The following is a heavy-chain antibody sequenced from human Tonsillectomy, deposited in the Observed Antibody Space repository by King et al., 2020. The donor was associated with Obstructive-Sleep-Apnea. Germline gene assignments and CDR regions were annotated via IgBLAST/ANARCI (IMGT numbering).Heavy chain of an antibody. CDR2: IRGSSYYI. V-gene: IGHV3-21*01. J-gene: IGHJ6*02. CDR1: GFTFSSYS. Sequence: VQLVESGGGLVKPGGSLRLSCAASGFTFSSYSMNWVRQAPGKGLEGVSSIRGSSYYICYADSVKGRFTISRDNANNSLYLQMNSLRVEDTAVYYCAREESMGVWGQGTTVTVSS. CDR3: AREESMGV.